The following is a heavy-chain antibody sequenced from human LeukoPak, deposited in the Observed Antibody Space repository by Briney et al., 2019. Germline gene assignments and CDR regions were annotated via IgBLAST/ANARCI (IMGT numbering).Heavy chain of an antibody. CDR2: INSGGTTT. Sequence: PGGSLRLSCAASGFTFSRFCMFWVRQAPGKGRVWVSRINSGGTTTDYADSGKVRFTISRDNTKSTLYLEMNRLRGEDTAVYYCGTLGVMWEIDYWGQGTLVTVSS. CDR1: GFTFSRFC. D-gene: IGHD1-26*01. J-gene: IGHJ4*02. V-gene: IGHV3-74*01. CDR3: GTLGVMWEIDY.